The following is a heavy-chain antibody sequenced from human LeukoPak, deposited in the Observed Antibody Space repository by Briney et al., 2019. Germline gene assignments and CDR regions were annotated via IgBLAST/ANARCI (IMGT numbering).Heavy chain of an antibody. CDR1: GFSLSTSGMC. CDR2: IDWDDDK. D-gene: IGHD6-13*01. V-gene: IGHV2-70*11. J-gene: IGHJ4*02. CDR3: ARIRGGSPSVSSSWLLDY. Sequence: ESGPTLVNPTQTLTLTCTFSGFSLSTSGMCVSWIRQPPGKALEWLARIDWDDDKYYSTSLKTRLTISKDTSKNQVVLTMTNMDPVDTATYYCARIRGGSPSVSSSWLLDYWGQGTLVTVSS.